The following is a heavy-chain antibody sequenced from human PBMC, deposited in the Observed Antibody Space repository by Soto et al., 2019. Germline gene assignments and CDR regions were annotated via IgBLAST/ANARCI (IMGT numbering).Heavy chain of an antibody. CDR3: ARDATTLNYYYYGMDV. V-gene: IGHV4-31*03. Sequence: QVQLQESGPGLVKPSQTLSLTCTVSGGSISSGGYYWSWIRQHPGKGLEWIGYIYYSGSTYYNPSLKSRVTISVDTSKNQFPLKLSSVTAADTAVYYCARDATTLNYYYYGMDVWGQGTTVTVSS. J-gene: IGHJ6*02. CDR1: GGSISSGGYY. CDR2: IYYSGST. D-gene: IGHD1-1*01.